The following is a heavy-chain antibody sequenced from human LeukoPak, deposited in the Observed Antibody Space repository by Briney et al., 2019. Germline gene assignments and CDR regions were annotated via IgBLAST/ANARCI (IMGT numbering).Heavy chain of an antibody. J-gene: IGHJ4*02. V-gene: IGHV3-53*01. Sequence: GGSLRLSCAASGFTVSSNYMSWVRQAPGKGLEWVSVIYSGGSTYYADSVKGRFTISRDNSKNTLYLQMTSLRAEDTAVYYCARSSIAARPFDYWGQGTLVTVSS. CDR1: GFTVSSNY. CDR3: ARSSIAARPFDY. D-gene: IGHD6-6*01. CDR2: IYSGGST.